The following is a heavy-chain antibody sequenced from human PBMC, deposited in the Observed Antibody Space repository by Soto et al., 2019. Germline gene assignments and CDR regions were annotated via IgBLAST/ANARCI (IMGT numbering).Heavy chain of an antibody. J-gene: IGHJ1*01. CDR3: ARVPRRTTVTTAEYFQH. CDR2: INPSGGST. D-gene: IGHD4-17*01. CDR1: GYTFTSYA. V-gene: IGHV1-46*01. Sequence: ASVKVSCKASGYTFTSYAMHWVRQAPGQGLEWMGIINPSGGSTSYAQKFQGRVTMTRDTSTSTVYMELSSLRSEDTAVYYCARVPRRTTVTTAEYFQHWGQGTLVTVSS.